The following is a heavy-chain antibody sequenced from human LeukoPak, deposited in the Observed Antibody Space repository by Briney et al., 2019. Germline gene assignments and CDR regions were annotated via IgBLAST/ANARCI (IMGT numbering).Heavy chain of an antibody. CDR3: ARRRAEGGSNGHYNWFDP. CDR2: IYYSGRT. Sequence: SETLSLTCTVSGDSINDYYWGWIRQPPGKGLEWIGYIYYSGRTKYNRSLQSRVTISVDTSKNQFSLKLSSVTAADTAVYYCARRRAEGGSNGHYNWFDPWGQGTLVTVSS. D-gene: IGHD6-13*01. V-gene: IGHV4-59*08. CDR1: GDSINDYY. J-gene: IGHJ5*02.